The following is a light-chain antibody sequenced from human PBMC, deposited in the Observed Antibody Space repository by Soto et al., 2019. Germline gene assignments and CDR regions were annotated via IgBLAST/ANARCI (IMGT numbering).Light chain of an antibody. J-gene: IGKJ1*01. CDR1: QSVSSN. CDR2: GAS. Sequence: EIVMTQSPATVSVPPGERATLSCRASQSVSSNLAWYQQKPGQAPRLLIYGASTRATDIPARFSGSGSGTEFTLTISSLQSEDFAVYHCQQYNNWPQTFGQGTKVDIK. CDR3: QQYNNWPQT. V-gene: IGKV3-15*01.